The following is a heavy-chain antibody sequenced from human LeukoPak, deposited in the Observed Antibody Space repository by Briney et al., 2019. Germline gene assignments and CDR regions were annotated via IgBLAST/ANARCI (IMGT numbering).Heavy chain of an antibody. CDR2: IWYDGSNK. V-gene: IGHV3-33*01. Sequence: PGGSLRLSCAASGFTFSSYGMHWVRQAPGKGLEWVAVIWYDGSNKYYADSVKGRFTISRDNSKNTLYLQMNSLRAEDTAVYYCARGPCSSTSCYRVSALDYWGQGTLVTVSS. CDR3: ARGPCSSTSCYRVSALDY. CDR1: GFTFSSYG. J-gene: IGHJ4*02. D-gene: IGHD2-2*01.